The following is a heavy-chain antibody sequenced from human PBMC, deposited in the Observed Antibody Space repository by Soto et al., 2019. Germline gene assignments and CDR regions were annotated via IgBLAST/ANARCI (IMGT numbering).Heavy chain of an antibody. D-gene: IGHD3-22*01. Sequence: EVQLVESGGGLVKPGGSLRLSCAASGFTFSSYSMNWVRQAPGKGLEWVSYISSSSSSTIYYADSVKGRFTISRDNAKNSLYLQMNSLRDEDTAVYYCARGADYDSSGIRLNWFDPWGQGTLVTVSS. CDR2: ISSSSSSTI. V-gene: IGHV3-48*02. CDR3: ARGADYDSSGIRLNWFDP. J-gene: IGHJ5*02. CDR1: GFTFSSYS.